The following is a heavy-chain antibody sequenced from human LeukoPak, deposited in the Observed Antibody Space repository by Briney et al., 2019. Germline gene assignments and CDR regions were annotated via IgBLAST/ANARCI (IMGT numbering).Heavy chain of an antibody. J-gene: IGHJ6*03. Sequence: TASETLSLTCAVSGYSISSGYYWGWIRQPPGKGLEWIGSIYHSGRTYYNPSLKSRVTISVDTSKNQFSLKLSSVTAADTAVYYCARLGYSGYAYYMDVWGKRTTVTVSS. CDR3: ARLGYSGYAYYMDV. D-gene: IGHD5-12*01. V-gene: IGHV4-38-2*01. CDR2: IYHSGRT. CDR1: GYSISSGYY.